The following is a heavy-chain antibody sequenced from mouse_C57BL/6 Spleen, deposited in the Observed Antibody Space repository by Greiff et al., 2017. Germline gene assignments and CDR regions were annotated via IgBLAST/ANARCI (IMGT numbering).Heavy chain of an antibody. Sequence: QVQLQQPGAELVKPGASVKLSCKASGYTFTSYWMPWVKQRPGQGLEWIGEIDPSDSYTNYNQKFKGKATLTVDTSSSTAYMQLSSLTSEDSAVYYCARAITTVVATDYWGQGTTRTVSS. D-gene: IGHD1-1*01. CDR3: ARAITTVVATDY. CDR2: IDPSDSYT. CDR1: GYTFTSYW. V-gene: IGHV1-50*01. J-gene: IGHJ2*01.